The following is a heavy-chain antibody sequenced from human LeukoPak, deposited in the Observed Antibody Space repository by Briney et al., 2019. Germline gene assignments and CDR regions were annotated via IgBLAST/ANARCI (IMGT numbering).Heavy chain of an antibody. CDR3: AAYDYYYGRSDY. CDR1: GGTFSSYA. CDR2: INPNTGVT. J-gene: IGHJ4*02. V-gene: IGHV1-2*06. D-gene: IGHD3-10*01. Sequence: GASVKVSCKASGGTFSSYAISWVRQAPGQGLEWMGRINPNTGVTSYAQKSQGRVTMTRDTSISTAYMELSSLRSDDTAVYYCAAYDYYYGRSDYWGQGTLVTVSS.